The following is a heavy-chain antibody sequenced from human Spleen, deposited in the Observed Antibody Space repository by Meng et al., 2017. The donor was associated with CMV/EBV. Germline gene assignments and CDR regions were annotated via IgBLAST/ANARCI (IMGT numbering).Heavy chain of an antibody. CDR1: GYTFTGYF. CDR2: INPNSGDT. Sequence: ASVKVSCKASGYTFTGYFMHWVRQAPGQGLEWMGWINPNSGDTDYAQDFQGRVTMTRDTSTSTVYMDLSSLRSEDTAVYYCARRGRYCSNTRCSDFDYWGQGALVTVSS. V-gene: IGHV1-2*02. CDR3: ARRGRYCSNTRCSDFDY. D-gene: IGHD2-2*01. J-gene: IGHJ4*02.